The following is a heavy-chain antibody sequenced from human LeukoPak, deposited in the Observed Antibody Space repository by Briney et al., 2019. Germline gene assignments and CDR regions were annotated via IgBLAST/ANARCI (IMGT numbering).Heavy chain of an antibody. CDR3: AKDLSYTSGASDH. J-gene: IGHJ4*02. CDR2: ITDDGYNT. Sequence: PGGSLRLSCAASGFTFRAFAMTWVRQAPGKGLEWVSTITDDGYNTYSADSVKGRITFSRDNSKNTLSLQLRSLRAEDTAVYYCAKDLSYTSGASDHWGQGTLVTVSS. V-gene: IGHV3-23*01. CDR1: GFTFRAFA. D-gene: IGHD6-19*01.